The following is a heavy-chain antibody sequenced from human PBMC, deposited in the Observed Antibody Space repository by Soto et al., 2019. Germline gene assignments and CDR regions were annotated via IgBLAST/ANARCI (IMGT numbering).Heavy chain of an antibody. CDR1: GFTFTSYA. CDR2: ISGSGGST. CDR3: AEESFASRGGYSWGGYFDY. D-gene: IGHD5-12*01. V-gene: IGHV3-23*01. Sequence: EVQLLESGGGLVQPGGSLRLSCAASGFTFTSYAMSWVRQAPGKGLEWVSGISGSGGSTYYADSVKGRFTISRDNSKDTLYLQMNRLRAEDTAVYYCAEESFASRGGYSWGGYFDYWGQGNLVTVSS. J-gene: IGHJ4*02.